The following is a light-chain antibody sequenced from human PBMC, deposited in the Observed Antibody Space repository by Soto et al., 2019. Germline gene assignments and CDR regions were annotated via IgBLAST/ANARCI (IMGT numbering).Light chain of an antibody. CDR3: HQYGSSPPYT. Sequence: EIILTQSPGTLSLSPGERATLSCRASQSISSGYLAWYQHKPGQAPRLLIYGASSRATGIPDRFSGSGSGTDFTLTISRLEPEDFAVYYCHQYGSSPPYTFGQGTKLEIK. CDR1: QSISSGY. V-gene: IGKV3-20*01. CDR2: GAS. J-gene: IGKJ2*01.